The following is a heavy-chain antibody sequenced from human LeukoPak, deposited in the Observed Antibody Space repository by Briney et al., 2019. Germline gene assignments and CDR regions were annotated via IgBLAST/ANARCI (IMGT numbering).Heavy chain of an antibody. CDR1: GGSISSSSYY. CDR2: IYYSGST. CDR3: ATPTVTPGY. Sequence: SSETLSLTCTVCGGSISSSSYYWGWIRQPPGKGLEWIGSIYYSGSTYYNPSLKSRVTISVDTSKNQFSLKLSSVTAADTAVYYCATPTVTPGYWGQGTLVTVSS. J-gene: IGHJ4*02. V-gene: IGHV4-39*01. D-gene: IGHD4-17*01.